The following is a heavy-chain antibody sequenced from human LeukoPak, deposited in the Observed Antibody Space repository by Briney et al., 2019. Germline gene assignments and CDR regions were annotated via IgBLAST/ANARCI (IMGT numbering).Heavy chain of an antibody. Sequence: PSETLSLTCTVSGGSISSNYWSWIRQPLGKGLEWIGYIYDSGTTNYNPSLKSRATISEDTSKNQFSLKLSSVTAADTAVYYCARSTGGRSYFDYWGQGTLVTVSS. CDR1: GGSISSNY. CDR3: ARSTGGRSYFDY. D-gene: IGHD2-8*02. CDR2: IYDSGTT. V-gene: IGHV4-59*01. J-gene: IGHJ4*02.